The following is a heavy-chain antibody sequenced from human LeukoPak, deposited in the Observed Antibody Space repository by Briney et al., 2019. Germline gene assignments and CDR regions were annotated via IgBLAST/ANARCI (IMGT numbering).Heavy chain of an antibody. J-gene: IGHJ4*02. CDR2: IWYEGSNK. CDR1: GFTFSSYA. CDR3: ARGKCGGDGYSDY. Sequence: GVSVRLSCAASGFTFSSYAMHWVRQAPGKGLEWVALIWYEGSNKYYTDSVKGRFTISRDNSKNTLYLQMNSLRAEDTAVYYCARGKCGGDGYSDYWGQGTLVTVSS. D-gene: IGHD2-21*02. V-gene: IGHV3-33*01.